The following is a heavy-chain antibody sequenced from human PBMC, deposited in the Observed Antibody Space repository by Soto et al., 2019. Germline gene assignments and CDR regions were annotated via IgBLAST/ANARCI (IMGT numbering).Heavy chain of an antibody. V-gene: IGHV1-46*01. J-gene: IGHJ5*02. D-gene: IGHD3-3*01. CDR3: ARDTAPYDFWSGYYTNNWFDP. CDR1: GYTFTSYY. CDR2: INPSGGST. Sequence: GPSVKVSCKASGYTFTSYYMHWVRQAPGQGLEWMGIINPSGGSTSYAQKFQGRVTMTRDTSTSTVYMELSSLRSEDTAVYYCARDTAPYDFWSGYYTNNWFDPWGQGTLVTVSS.